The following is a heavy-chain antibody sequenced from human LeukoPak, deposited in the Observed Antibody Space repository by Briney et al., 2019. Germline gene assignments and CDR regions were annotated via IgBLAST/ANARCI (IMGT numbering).Heavy chain of an antibody. V-gene: IGHV3-23*01. CDR1: GFTFSNFA. J-gene: IGHJ4*02. CDR2: VTSSGAAT. D-gene: IGHD2-15*01. CDR3: AKVWLLVRSSDY. Sequence: PGGSLRLSCAASGFTFSNFAMSWVRQAPGKGLEWVSTVTSSGAATYYRDSVKGRFTISKDNSKNMLFLQMNSLRAEDTAVYYCAKVWLLVRSSDYWGQGTLVTVAS.